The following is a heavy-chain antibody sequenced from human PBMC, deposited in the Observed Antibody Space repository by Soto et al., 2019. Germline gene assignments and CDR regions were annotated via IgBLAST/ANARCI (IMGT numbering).Heavy chain of an antibody. V-gene: IGHV4-34*01. J-gene: IGHJ4*02. CDR3: ARGSGYSGYDLIEIFDY. CDR1: GGSFSGYY. D-gene: IGHD5-12*01. CDR2: INHSGST. Sequence: SETLSLTCAVYGGSFSGYYWSWIRQPPGKGLEWIGEINHSGSTNYNPSLKSRVTISVDTSKNQFSLKLSSVTAADTAVYYCARGSGYSGYDLIEIFDYWGQGTLVTVSS.